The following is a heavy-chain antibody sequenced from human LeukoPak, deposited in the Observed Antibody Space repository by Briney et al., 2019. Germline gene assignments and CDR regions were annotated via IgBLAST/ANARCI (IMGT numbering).Heavy chain of an antibody. D-gene: IGHD6-13*01. CDR3: ARDKEQQPYYYYYMDV. J-gene: IGHJ6*03. CDR2: ISAYNGNT. CDR1: GYTFTSYG. V-gene: IGHV1-18*01. Sequence: RASVNVSCTASGYTFTSYGMSWVRQAPGQGLEWMGWISAYNGNTNYAQKLQGRVTMTTDTSTSTAYMELRSLRSDDTAVYYCARDKEQQPYYYYYMDVWGKGTTVTVSS.